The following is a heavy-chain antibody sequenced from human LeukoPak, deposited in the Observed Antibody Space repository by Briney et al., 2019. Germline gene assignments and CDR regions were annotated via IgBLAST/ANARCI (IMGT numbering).Heavy chain of an antibody. CDR2: ISGGGAGT. CDR1: GFTFSSYG. CDR3: AKGRAVAGSPILIDY. J-gene: IGHJ4*02. Sequence: PGGSLRLSCAASGFTFSSYGMSWVRQAPGRGLEWVSSISGGGAGTYYADSVKGRFTISRDHSKNTLYLQMSSLRAEDTAVYYCAKGRAVAGSPILIDYWGQGTVVTVSS. V-gene: IGHV3-23*01. D-gene: IGHD6-19*01.